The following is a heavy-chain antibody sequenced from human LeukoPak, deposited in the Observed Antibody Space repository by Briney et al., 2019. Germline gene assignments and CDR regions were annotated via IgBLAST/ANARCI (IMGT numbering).Heavy chain of an antibody. Sequence: SETLSLTCTVSGGSISSSSYYWGWIRQPPGKGLEWIGSIYYSGSTYYNPSLKSRVTISVDTSKNQFSLKLSSVTAADTAVYYCARQGGYSSSPDFWGRGTMVTVSS. CDR2: IYYSGST. J-gene: IGHJ4*02. D-gene: IGHD6-13*01. V-gene: IGHV4-39*07. CDR1: GGSISSSSYY. CDR3: ARQGGYSSSPDF.